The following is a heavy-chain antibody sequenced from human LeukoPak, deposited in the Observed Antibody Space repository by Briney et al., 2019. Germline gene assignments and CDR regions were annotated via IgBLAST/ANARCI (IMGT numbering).Heavy chain of an antibody. CDR1: GGSISSYY. Sequence: SETLSLTCTVSGGSISSYYWSWIRQPPGKGLEWIGYIYYSGSTNYNPSLKSRVTISVDTSKNQFSLKLSSVTAADTAVYYCARFRGRWLQQAVFDYWGQGTLVTVSS. D-gene: IGHD5-24*01. CDR3: ARFRGRWLQQAVFDY. V-gene: IGHV4-59*01. CDR2: IYYSGST. J-gene: IGHJ4*02.